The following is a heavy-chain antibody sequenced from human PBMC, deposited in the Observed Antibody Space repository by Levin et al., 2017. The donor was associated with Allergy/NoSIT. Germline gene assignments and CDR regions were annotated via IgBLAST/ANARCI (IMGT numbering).Heavy chain of an antibody. CDR3: TRFVWGSYRGFDY. J-gene: IGHJ4*02. CDR2: IYDTGNT. D-gene: IGHD3-16*02. V-gene: IGHV4-59*01. Sequence: SETLSLTCTVSGGSISSDNWSWIRQPPGKGLEWIGYIYDTGNTNYNPSLKSRVTLSVDTSKNQFSLKLSSVTPADTAVYYCTRFVWGSYRGFDYWGQGTLVTVSS. CDR1: GGSISSDN.